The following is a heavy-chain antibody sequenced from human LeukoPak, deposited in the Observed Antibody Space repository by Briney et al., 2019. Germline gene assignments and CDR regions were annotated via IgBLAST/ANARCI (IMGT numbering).Heavy chain of an antibody. CDR3: ATALDAPAGPD. D-gene: IGHD6-13*01. CDR2: IKEDGSAK. Sequence: GGSLRLSCEASGLSISNSWMAWVRRAPGKGLEWVANIKEDGSAKFYVDSVKGRFTISRDNAKNSLSLQMNSLGVEDTAVYYCATALDAPAGPDWGQGTLVTVSS. CDR1: GLSISNSW. J-gene: IGHJ4*02. V-gene: IGHV3-7*01.